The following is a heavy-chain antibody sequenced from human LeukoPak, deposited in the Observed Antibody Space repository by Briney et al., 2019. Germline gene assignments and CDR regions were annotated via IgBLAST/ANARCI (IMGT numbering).Heavy chain of an antibody. CDR3: ARDLRSSSWYSDFDY. Sequence: PGGSLRLSCAASGFTFRDYYMSWIRQAPGKGLEWVSYISSSGSTIYYADSVKGRFTISRDNAKNSLYLQMNSLRAEDTAVYYCARDLRSSSWYSDFDYWGQGTLVTVSS. CDR2: ISSSGSTI. V-gene: IGHV3-11*04. D-gene: IGHD6-13*01. CDR1: GFTFRDYY. J-gene: IGHJ4*02.